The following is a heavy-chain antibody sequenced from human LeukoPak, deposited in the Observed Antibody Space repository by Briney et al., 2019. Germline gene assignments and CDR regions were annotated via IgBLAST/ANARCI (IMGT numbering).Heavy chain of an antibody. V-gene: IGHV4-4*07. D-gene: IGHD3-16*02. CDR2: ISTSGST. J-gene: IGHJ4*02. CDR3: ARHSYDYVWGSYRYSGTSGYFDY. CDR1: GDSISGYY. Sequence: SETLSLTCAVSGDSISGYYWSWIRQPAGKGLEWIGRISTSGSTNYNPSLKSRVTMSVDTSKNQFSLKLSSVTAADTAVYYCARHSYDYVWGSYRYSGTSGYFDYWGQGTLVTVSS.